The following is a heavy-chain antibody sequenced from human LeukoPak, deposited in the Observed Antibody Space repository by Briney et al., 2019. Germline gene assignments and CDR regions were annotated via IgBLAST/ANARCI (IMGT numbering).Heavy chain of an antibody. CDR2: IIPIFGTA. D-gene: IGHD2-2*02. Sequence: ASVNVSCKASGGTFSSYAISWVRQAPGQGLEWMGGIIPIFGTANYAQKFQGRVTITTDESTSTAYMELSSLRSEDTAVYYCARDLGYCSSTSCYTFDYWGQGTLVTVSS. CDR3: ARDLGYCSSTSCYTFDY. CDR1: GGTFSSYA. J-gene: IGHJ4*02. V-gene: IGHV1-69*05.